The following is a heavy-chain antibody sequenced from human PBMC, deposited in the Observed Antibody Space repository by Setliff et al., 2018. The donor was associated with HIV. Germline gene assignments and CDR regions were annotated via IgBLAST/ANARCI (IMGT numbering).Heavy chain of an antibody. Sequence: SETLSLTCTVSGGSVTKGHYFWGWIRQPPGKGLEWIGTVYYTGSTYYSPSLRIRVVIPIDTFRNQFSLRLTSVTAADTAVYYCASHPKAGPTIAARGGSFDYWGQGALVTVSS. V-gene: IGHV4-39*01. D-gene: IGHD6-6*01. CDR2: VYYTGST. CDR3: ASHPKAGPTIAARGGSFDY. J-gene: IGHJ4*02. CDR1: GGSVTKGHYF.